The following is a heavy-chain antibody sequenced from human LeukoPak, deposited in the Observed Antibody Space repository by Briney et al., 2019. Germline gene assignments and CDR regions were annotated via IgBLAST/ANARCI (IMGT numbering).Heavy chain of an antibody. J-gene: IGHJ5*02. CDR3: ARPEYSSSSGWFDP. Sequence: ASVKVSCKASGYTSTGYYMHWVRQAPGQGLEWMGWINPNGGGTNYAQKFQGRVTMTRDTSISTAYMELSRLRSDDTAVYYCARPEYSSSSGWFDPWGQGTLVTVSS. D-gene: IGHD6-6*01. CDR2: INPNGGGT. CDR1: GYTSTGYY. V-gene: IGHV1-2*02.